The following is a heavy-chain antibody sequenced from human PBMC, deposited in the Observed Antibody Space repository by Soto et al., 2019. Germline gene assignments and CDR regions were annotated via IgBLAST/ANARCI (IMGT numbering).Heavy chain of an antibody. CDR2: IKQDGSEK. V-gene: IGHV3-7*01. CDR3: ARENSTVTKGWFDP. CDR1: GFTFSNYW. D-gene: IGHD4-17*01. Sequence: EVQLVESGGGLVQPGGSLRLSCAASGFTFSNYWMSWVRQAPGKGLEWVANIKQDGSEKYYVDSVKGRFTISRDNAKNSLYLQMNSLRAEDTAVYYCARENSTVTKGWFDPWGQGTLVTVSS. J-gene: IGHJ5*02.